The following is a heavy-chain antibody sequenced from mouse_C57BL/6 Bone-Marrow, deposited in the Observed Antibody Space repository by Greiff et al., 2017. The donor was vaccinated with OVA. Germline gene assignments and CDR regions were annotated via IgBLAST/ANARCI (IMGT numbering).Heavy chain of an antibody. CDR3: ARLTGTLFAY. CDR2: IDPSDSYT. D-gene: IGHD4-1*01. Sequence: QVQLQQPGAELVMPGASVKLSCKASGYTFTSYWMHWVQQRPGQGLEWIGEIDPSDSYTNYNQKFKGKSTLTVDKSSSTAYMQISSLTSEDSAVYYCARLTGTLFAYWGQGTLVTVSA. V-gene: IGHV1-69*01. J-gene: IGHJ3*01. CDR1: GYTFTSYW.